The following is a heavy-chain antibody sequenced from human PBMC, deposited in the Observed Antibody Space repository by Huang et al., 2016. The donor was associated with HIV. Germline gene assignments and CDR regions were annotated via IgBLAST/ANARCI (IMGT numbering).Heavy chain of an antibody. J-gene: IGHJ6*03. V-gene: IGHV4-34*01. CDR3: ARGQGGYYCYYMDV. Sequence: QVQLQQWGAGLLRPSETLSLTCAVYGGSFSGYYGTWIRQPPGKGLEWSGENNNSECTNYNPALNSRVTISVDTSRNQFSLTLTSVTAAGTAVYYCARGQGGYYCYYMDVWGKGTTVTVSS. CDR2: NNNSECT. CDR1: GGSFSGYY.